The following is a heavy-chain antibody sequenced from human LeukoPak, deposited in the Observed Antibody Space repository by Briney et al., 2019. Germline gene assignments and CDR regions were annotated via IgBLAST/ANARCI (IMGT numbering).Heavy chain of an antibody. Sequence: GESLKISCKGSGYSFTSYWIGWVRPMPGKGLEWMGIIYPGDSDTRYSPSFQGQVTISADKSISTAYLQWSSLKASDTAMYYCARVPPRGYSYGPAFDYWGQGTLVTVSS. D-gene: IGHD5-18*01. CDR3: ARVPPRGYSYGPAFDY. V-gene: IGHV5-51*01. CDR1: GYSFTSYW. J-gene: IGHJ4*02. CDR2: IYPGDSDT.